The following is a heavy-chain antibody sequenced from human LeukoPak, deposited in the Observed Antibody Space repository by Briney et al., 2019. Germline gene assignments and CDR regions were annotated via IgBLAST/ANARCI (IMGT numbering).Heavy chain of an antibody. CDR1: GGSITSRRYY. D-gene: IGHD6-19*01. J-gene: IGHJ4*02. Sequence: SETLSLTCTVSGGSITSRRYYWVWIRQTPGKGLEWIWSVYYSGSTHYNPSLRSRITISVDRSKNQFSLKVISVTAADTAMYYCARNASDIAVPGASIFDYWGQGILVTVSS. V-gene: IGHV4-39*01. CDR2: VYYSGST. CDR3: ARNASDIAVPGASIFDY.